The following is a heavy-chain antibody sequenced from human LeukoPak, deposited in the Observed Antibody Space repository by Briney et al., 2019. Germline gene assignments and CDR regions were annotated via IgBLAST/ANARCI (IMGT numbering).Heavy chain of an antibody. CDR3: TRDIAGSGTAMDV. J-gene: IGHJ6*03. D-gene: IGHD2-15*01. Sequence: GGSLRLSCAASGFTFSTYDMHWVRQVTGGGLEWVATIGTSGDTYYAGSVKGRFTISREDGENSLFLQMNSLRAGDTAAYYCTRDIAGSGTAMDVWGKGTTVTVSS. V-gene: IGHV3-13*01. CDR2: IGTSGDT. CDR1: GFTFSTYD.